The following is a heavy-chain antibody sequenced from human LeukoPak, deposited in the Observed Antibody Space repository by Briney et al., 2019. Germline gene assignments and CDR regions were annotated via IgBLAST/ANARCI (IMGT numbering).Heavy chain of an antibody. V-gene: IGHV3-74*01. CDR2: INSDGSST. J-gene: IGHJ6*03. CDR3: ARFGVVVPAAMPFPAGGYYYMDV. CDR1: GFTFSSYW. Sequence: GGSLRLSCAASGFTFSSYWMHWVRQAPGKGLVWVSRINSDGSSTSYADSVKGRFTISRDNAKNTLYLQMNSLRAEDTAVYYCARFGVVVPAAMPFPAGGYYYMDVWGKGTTATVSS. D-gene: IGHD2-2*01.